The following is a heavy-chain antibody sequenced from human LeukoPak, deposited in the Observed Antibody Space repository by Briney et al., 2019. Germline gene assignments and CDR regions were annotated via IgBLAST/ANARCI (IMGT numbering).Heavy chain of an antibody. V-gene: IGHV4-59*01. D-gene: IGHD2-15*01. CDR3: ASQHSGGSCCGVDY. J-gene: IGHJ4*02. CDR2: IYYSGST. Sequence: SETLSLTCTVSGGSISSYYWSWIRQPPGKGLEWIGYIYYSGSTNYNPSLKSRVTISVDTSKNQFSLKLSSVTAADTAVYYCASQHSGGSCCGVDYWGQGTLVTVSS. CDR1: GGSISSYY.